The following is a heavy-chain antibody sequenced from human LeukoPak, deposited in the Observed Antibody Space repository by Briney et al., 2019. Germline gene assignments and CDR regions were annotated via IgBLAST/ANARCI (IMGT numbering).Heavy chain of an antibody. CDR3: ASITTVTGDYYYGMDV. V-gene: IGHV1-8*02. J-gene: IGHJ6*02. D-gene: IGHD4-11*01. CDR2: MNPNSGNT. Sequence: ASVKVSCKASGYTFTSYYMHWVRQAPGQGLEWMGWMNPNSGNTGYAQKFQGRVTMTRSTSISTAYMELSSLRSEDTAVYYCASITTVTGDYYYGMDVWGQGTTVTVSS. CDR1: GYTFTSYY.